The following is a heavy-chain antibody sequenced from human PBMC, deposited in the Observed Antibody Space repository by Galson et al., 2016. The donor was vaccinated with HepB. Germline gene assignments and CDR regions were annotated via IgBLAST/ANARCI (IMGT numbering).Heavy chain of an antibody. CDR2: IDPSDSYT. V-gene: IGHV5-10-1*01. J-gene: IGHJ3*02. D-gene: IGHD2/OR15-2a*01. CDR1: GYSFNRYW. Sequence: QSGAEVKKPGDSLRISCKASGYSFNRYWISWVRQMPGKGLEWMGRIDPSDSYTNYSPSFEGHVTISSDKSIATAYLQWTSLKASDTAMYYCARHRSMLAPPLFDIWGQGIMVTVSS. CDR3: ARHRSMLAPPLFDI.